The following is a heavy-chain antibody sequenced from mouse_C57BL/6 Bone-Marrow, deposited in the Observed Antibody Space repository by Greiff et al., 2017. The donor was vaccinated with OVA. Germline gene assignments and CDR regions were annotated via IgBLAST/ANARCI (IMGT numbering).Heavy chain of an antibody. CDR2: IDPENGDT. D-gene: IGHD1-1*01. CDR3: TKDYYGSSYVLDY. V-gene: IGHV14-4*01. J-gene: IGHJ2*01. CDR1: GFNIKDDY. Sequence: EVQLQQSGAELVRPGASVKLSCTASGFNIKDDYMHWVKQRPEQGLEWIGWIDPENGDTEYASKFQGKATITADTSSNTAYLQLSSLTSEDTAVYYCTKDYYGSSYVLDYWGQGTTLTVSS.